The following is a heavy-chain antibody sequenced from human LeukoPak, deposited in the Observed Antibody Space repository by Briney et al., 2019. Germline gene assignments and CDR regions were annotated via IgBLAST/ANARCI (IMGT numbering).Heavy chain of an antibody. CDR1: GVSISGYY. CDR2: INHSGST. V-gene: IGHV4-34*01. CDR3: ARGNYYYYMDV. J-gene: IGHJ6*03. Sequence: SETLSLTCAVSGVSISGYYWSWIRQPPGKGLEWIGEINHSGSTNYNPSLKSRVTISVDTSKNQFSLKLSSVTAADTAVYYCARGNYYYYMDVWGKGTTVTVSS.